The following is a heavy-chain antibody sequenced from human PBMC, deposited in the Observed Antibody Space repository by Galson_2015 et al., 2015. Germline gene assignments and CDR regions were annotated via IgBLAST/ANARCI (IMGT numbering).Heavy chain of an antibody. Sequence: SLRLSCAASGFTFSNYAMSWVRQAPGKGLEWVSGLSGSDGSTYYADSVKGRFTISRDNSKNTLYLQMSSLRAEDTAVYYCAKQSGTSYYQPVDYWGQGTLVSVSS. CDR1: GFTFSNYA. CDR3: AKQSGTSYYQPVDY. J-gene: IGHJ4*02. CDR2: LSGSDGST. D-gene: IGHD2-2*01. V-gene: IGHV3-23*01.